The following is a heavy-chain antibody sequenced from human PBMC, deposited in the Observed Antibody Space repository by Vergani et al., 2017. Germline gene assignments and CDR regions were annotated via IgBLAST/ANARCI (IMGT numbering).Heavy chain of an antibody. Sequence: QVQLVQSGAEVKKPGSSVKVSCKASGGTFSSYAISWVRQAAGQGLEWMGGIIPIFGTANYAQKFQGRVTITAEESTITAYMELSSLRSEDTAVFYCARSLRGGDYLDYWFDPWGQGTLVTVSS. V-gene: IGHV1-69*01. CDR1: GGTFSSYA. CDR3: ARSLRGGDYLDYWFDP. D-gene: IGHD4-17*01. CDR2: IIPIFGTA. J-gene: IGHJ5*02.